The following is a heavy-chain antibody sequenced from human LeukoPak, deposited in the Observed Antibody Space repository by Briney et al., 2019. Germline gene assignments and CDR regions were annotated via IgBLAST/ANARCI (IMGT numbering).Heavy chain of an antibody. V-gene: IGHV5-51*01. D-gene: IGHD4-17*01. CDR3: ARHLNDYASDY. Sequence: GESLKISCMGSGYSFTSYWIGWVRQMPGKGLQWMGIIYPGDSDTSCSPSFQGQVTISADKSISTAYLQWSSLKASDTVMYYCARHLNDYASDYWGQGTLVTVSS. J-gene: IGHJ4*02. CDR1: GYSFTSYW. CDR2: IYPGDSDT.